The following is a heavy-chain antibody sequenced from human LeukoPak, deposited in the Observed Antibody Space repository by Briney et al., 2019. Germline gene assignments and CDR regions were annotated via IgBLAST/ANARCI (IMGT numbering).Heavy chain of an antibody. J-gene: IGHJ4*02. V-gene: IGHV1-46*01. Sequence: ASVKVSCKASGYTFTTYYMHWMRQAPGQGPEWMGIINPRGGSTDYARKFQGRITMTSDTSTSTVYMELNSLTSDDTAIYFCARVGSVAATADYWGQGTLVTVSS. CDR1: GYTFTTYY. CDR3: ARVGSVAATADY. D-gene: IGHD2-15*01. CDR2: INPRGGST.